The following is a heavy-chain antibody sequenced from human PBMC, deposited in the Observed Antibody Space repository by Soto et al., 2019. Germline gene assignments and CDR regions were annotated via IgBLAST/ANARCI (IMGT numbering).Heavy chain of an antibody. Sequence: PGGSLRLSCAASGFTFSSYTMNWVRQAPGKGLEWVTYISSSSSTIYYADSVKGRFTISRDNAKNSLYLQMNSLRAEDTAVYYCASQKYSSSWYPYFDYWGQGTLVTVSS. J-gene: IGHJ4*02. D-gene: IGHD6-13*01. CDR2: ISSSSSTI. V-gene: IGHV3-48*01. CDR3: ASQKYSSSWYPYFDY. CDR1: GFTFSSYT.